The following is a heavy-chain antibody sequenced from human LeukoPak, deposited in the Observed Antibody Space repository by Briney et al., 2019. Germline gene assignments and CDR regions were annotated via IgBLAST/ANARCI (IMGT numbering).Heavy chain of an antibody. CDR3: AREGREYGSVWLYDASDV. V-gene: IGHV3-7*01. CDR2: IKQDGSDK. J-gene: IGHJ3*01. Sequence: PGGSLRLSCAASGFTISNYYMTWVRRPPGKGLEWVANIKQDGSDKFYVASVRGRFTISRDNAKNSLYLQMNSLRDDDTAMYYCAREGREYGSVWLYDASDVWGRGIMVTVSS. CDR1: GFTISNYY. D-gene: IGHD6-19*01.